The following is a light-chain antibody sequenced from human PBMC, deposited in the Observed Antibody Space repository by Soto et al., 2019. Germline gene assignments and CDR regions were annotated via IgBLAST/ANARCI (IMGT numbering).Light chain of an antibody. CDR3: SSYTTSSTYV. CDR1: SSDVGGYNY. CDR2: EVS. V-gene: IGLV2-14*01. Sequence: QSALTQPASVSGSPRQSITISCTGTSSDVGGYNYVSWYQQHPGKAPKLMIYEVSYRPSGVSNRFSASKSGNTASLTISGLQAEDEADYYCSSYTTSSTYVFGTGTKVTVL. J-gene: IGLJ1*01.